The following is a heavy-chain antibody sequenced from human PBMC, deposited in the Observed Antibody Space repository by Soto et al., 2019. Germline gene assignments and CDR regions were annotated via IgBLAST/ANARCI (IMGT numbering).Heavy chain of an antibody. V-gene: IGHV1-18*01. Sequence: QVQLVQSGAEVKKPGASVKVSCKASGYTFTSYGISWVRQAPGQGLEWMGWISAYNGNTNYAQKLQGRVTMTTDTSRSTAYMEVRCLRSDTAAVYDCARGGVYGDYELFHYWGQGTLVTVPS. CDR2: ISAYNGNT. CDR1: GYTFTSYG. J-gene: IGHJ4*02. D-gene: IGHD4-17*01. CDR3: ARGGVYGDYELFHY.